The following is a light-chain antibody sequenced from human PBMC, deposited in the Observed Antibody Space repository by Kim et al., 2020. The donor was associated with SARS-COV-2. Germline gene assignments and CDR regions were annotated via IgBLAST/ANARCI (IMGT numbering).Light chain of an antibody. CDR1: SLRSYY. J-gene: IGLJ3*02. CDR3: NSRDSSGNHWV. V-gene: IGLV3-19*01. CDR2: GKN. Sequence: SSELTQDSAVSVALGQTVRITCQGDSLRSYYASWYQQKPGQAPVLVIYGKNNRPSGIPGRFSGSSAGNTASLTITGAQAEDEADYYCNSRDSSGNHWVFGGGTQLTVL.